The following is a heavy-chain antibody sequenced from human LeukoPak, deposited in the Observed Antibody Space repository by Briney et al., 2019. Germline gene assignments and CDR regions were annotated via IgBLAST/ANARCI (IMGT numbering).Heavy chain of an antibody. CDR2: IYYSGST. CDR1: GGSISSYY. Sequence: PSETLSLTCTVSGGSISSYYWSWIRQPPGKGLEWIGYIYYSGSTNYNPSLKSRVTISVDTSKNQFSLKLSSVTAADTAVYYCARVRRGRTFDIWGQGTMVTVSS. J-gene: IGHJ3*02. V-gene: IGHV4-59*01. CDR3: ARVRRGRTFDI.